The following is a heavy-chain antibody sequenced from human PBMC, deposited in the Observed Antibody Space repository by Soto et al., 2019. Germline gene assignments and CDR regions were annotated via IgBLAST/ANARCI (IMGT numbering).Heavy chain of an antibody. CDR3: AKDRYKVRSIAVAGTGSQRWGLDYYGMDV. D-gene: IGHD6-19*01. CDR1: GFTFSSYG. CDR2: ISYDGSNK. J-gene: IGHJ6*02. Sequence: QVQLVESGGGVVQPGRSLRLSCAASGFTFSSYGMHWVRQAPGKGLEWVAVISYDGSNKYYADSVKGRFTISRDNSKNTLYLQMNSLRAEDTAVYYCAKDRYKVRSIAVAGTGSQRWGLDYYGMDVWGQGTTVTVSS. V-gene: IGHV3-30*18.